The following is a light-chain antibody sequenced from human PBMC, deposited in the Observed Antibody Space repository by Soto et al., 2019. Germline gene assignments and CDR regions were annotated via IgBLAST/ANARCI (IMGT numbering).Light chain of an antibody. V-gene: IGKV1-39*01. J-gene: IGKJ5*01. Sequence: DIQMTQSPSSLSASVGDRVTITCRASQSISSYLNWYHQKPGKAPKLLIYAASSLQSGVSSRFSATRSRTDCTLSISSLRPEDLPTYYCQQSCSTSITLGQATRLEIK. CDR1: QSISSY. CDR2: AAS. CDR3: QQSCSTSIT.